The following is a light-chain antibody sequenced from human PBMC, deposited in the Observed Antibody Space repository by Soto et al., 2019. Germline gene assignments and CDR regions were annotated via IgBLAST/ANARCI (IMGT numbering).Light chain of an antibody. CDR1: QSVSSSY. CDR3: QQYGSSSWT. V-gene: IGKV3-20*01. J-gene: IGKJ1*01. Sequence: ETVLTQSPGTLSLSPGERATLSCRASQSVSSSYLAWYQQKPGQAPRLLIYGASSRATGIPDRFSGSGSGTDFTLTISRLEHADFEVYYCQQYGSSSWTFGQGTKVDI. CDR2: GAS.